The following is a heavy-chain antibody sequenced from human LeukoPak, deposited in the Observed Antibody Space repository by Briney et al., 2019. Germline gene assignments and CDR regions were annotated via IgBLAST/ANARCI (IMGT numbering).Heavy chain of an antibody. CDR3: ARYYYDTSGYMWGFDY. CDR1: GYTFTNYG. Sequence: ASVKVSCKASGYTFTNYGLSWVRQAPGQGLEWVGWINAYNGNTNYAQNLQGRVTMTTDTSTSTAYMELRSLRSDDTAVYYCARYYYDTSGYMWGFDYWGQGTLVTVSS. D-gene: IGHD3-22*01. V-gene: IGHV1-18*01. CDR2: INAYNGNT. J-gene: IGHJ4*02.